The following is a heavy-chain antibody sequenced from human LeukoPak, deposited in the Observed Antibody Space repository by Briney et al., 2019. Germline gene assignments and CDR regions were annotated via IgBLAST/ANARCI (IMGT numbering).Heavy chain of an antibody. V-gene: IGHV1-8*02. CDR1: GYTFTSYD. Sequence: ASVKVSCKASGYTFTSYDINWVRQATGQGLEWVGWMNPNSGNTGYAQKFQGRVTITRNTSISTAYMELSSLRAEDTAVYYCVYGSGSYYSKSSFDYWGQGTLVTVSS. CDR2: MNPNSGNT. J-gene: IGHJ4*02. CDR3: VYGSGSYYSKSSFDY. D-gene: IGHD3-10*01.